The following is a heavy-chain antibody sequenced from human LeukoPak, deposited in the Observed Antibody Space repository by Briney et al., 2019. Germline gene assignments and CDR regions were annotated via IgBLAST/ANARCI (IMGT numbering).Heavy chain of an antibody. CDR3: AKDSYASGCHGL. CDR2: VKQSGRAA. Sequence: VGTLRLSRAGSVFTFSIYWITSVRQAPGHGREWWANVKQSGRAAYHRASVKGRFTISRDNAQHSPSLQMTSLRAAPTAVYYCAKDSYASGCHGLWGQGTLVTVSS. D-gene: IGHD3-10*01. V-gene: IGHV3-7*01. J-gene: IGHJ4*02. CDR1: VFTFSIYW.